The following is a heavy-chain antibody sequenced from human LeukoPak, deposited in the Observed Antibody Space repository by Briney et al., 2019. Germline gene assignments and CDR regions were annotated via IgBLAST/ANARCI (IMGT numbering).Heavy chain of an antibody. CDR1: GGSISSYY. CDR3: ARAEAYYDFWSGYYTKLWFDP. V-gene: IGHV4-59*01. CDR2: IYYSGST. J-gene: IGHJ5*02. D-gene: IGHD3-3*01. Sequence: SETLSLTCTVSGGSISSYYRSWIRQPPGKGLEWIGYIYYSGSTNYNPSLKSRVTISVDTSKNQFSLKLSSVTAADTAVYYCARAEAYYDFWSGYYTKLWFDPWGQGTLVTVSS.